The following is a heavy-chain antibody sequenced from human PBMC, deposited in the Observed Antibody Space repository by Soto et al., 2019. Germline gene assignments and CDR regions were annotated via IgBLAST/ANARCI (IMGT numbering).Heavy chain of an antibody. J-gene: IGHJ5*02. CDR1: GGTFSSYA. Sequence: ASVKVSCKASGGTFSSYAISWVRQAPGQGLEWMGGIIPIFGTANYAQKFQGRVTITADESTSTAYMELSSLRSEDPAVYYCATGVPVYYDSRGYYWSNWFAPWGQGTLVTVSS. D-gene: IGHD3-22*01. CDR3: ATGVPVYYDSRGYYWSNWFAP. CDR2: IIPIFGTA. V-gene: IGHV1-69*13.